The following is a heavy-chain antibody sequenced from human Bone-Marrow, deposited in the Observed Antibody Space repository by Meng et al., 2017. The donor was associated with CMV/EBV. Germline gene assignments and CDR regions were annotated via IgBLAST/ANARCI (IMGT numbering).Heavy chain of an antibody. Sequence: CAASGFTFSIYSMNWVRQPPGKGLEWVSSISSSSSYIYYADSVKGRFTISRDNAKTSLYLQMNILRAEDTAVYYCARYMAPLKHYFDYWGQGTLVTVSS. CDR3: ARYMAPLKHYFDY. D-gene: IGHD1-14*01. CDR2: ISSSSSYI. J-gene: IGHJ4*02. CDR1: GFTFSIYS. V-gene: IGHV3-21*01.